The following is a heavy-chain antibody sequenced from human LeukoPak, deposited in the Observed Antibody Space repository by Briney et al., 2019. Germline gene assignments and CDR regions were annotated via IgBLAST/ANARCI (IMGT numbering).Heavy chain of an antibody. CDR2: IRSKAYGGTT. V-gene: IGHV3-49*04. CDR1: GFTFGDYG. J-gene: IGHJ4*02. Sequence: GGSLRLSCTASGFTFGDYGMSWVRQAPGKGLEWVGFIRSKAYGGTTEYAASVKGRFTISRDDSKSIAYLQMNSLKTEDTAVYYCAKDIYCGGDCYIRAGDSWGQGTLVTVSS. CDR3: AKDIYCGGDCYIRAGDS. D-gene: IGHD2-21*02.